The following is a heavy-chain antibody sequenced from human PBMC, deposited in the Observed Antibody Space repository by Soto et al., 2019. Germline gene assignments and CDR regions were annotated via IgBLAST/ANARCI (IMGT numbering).Heavy chain of an antibody. Sequence: QLQLQESGSGLVKPSQTLSLTCAVSGGSISSGGYSWSWIRQPPGKGLEWIGYIYHSGSTYYNPSLKSRVTISVDRSKNQFSPKLSSVTAADTAVYYCARARYYYDSSGPFDYWGQGTLVTVSS. D-gene: IGHD3-22*01. CDR1: GGSISSGGYS. J-gene: IGHJ4*02. CDR3: ARARYYYDSSGPFDY. V-gene: IGHV4-30-2*01. CDR2: IYHSGST.